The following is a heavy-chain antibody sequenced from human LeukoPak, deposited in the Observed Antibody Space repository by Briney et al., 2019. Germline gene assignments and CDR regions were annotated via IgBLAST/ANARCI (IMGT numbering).Heavy chain of an antibody. CDR1: GGSFSGYY. CDR2: INHSGST. Sequence: SETLSLTCAVYGGSFSGYYWSWIRQPPGKGLEWIGEINHSGSTNYNPSLRSRVTISVDTSKNQFSLKLSSVTAADTAVYYCARDSSSSSYDYWGQGTLVTVSS. V-gene: IGHV4-34*01. J-gene: IGHJ4*02. D-gene: IGHD6-13*01. CDR3: ARDSSSSSYDY.